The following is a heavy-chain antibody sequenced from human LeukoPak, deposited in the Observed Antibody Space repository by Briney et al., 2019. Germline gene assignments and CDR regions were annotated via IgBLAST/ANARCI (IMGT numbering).Heavy chain of an antibody. J-gene: IGHJ4*02. CDR3: AKGSYYDSSGSFYFDY. V-gene: IGHV3-30-3*01. Sequence: GGSLRLSCAASGFTFSSYAMHWVRQAPGKGLEWVAVISYDGSNKYYADSVKGRFTISRDNSKNTLYLQMNSLRAEDTAVYYCAKGSYYDSSGSFYFDYWGQGTLVTVSS. CDR2: ISYDGSNK. CDR1: GFTFSSYA. D-gene: IGHD3-22*01.